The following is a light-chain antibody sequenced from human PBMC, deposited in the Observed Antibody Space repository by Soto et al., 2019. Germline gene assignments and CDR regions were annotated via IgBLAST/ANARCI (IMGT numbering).Light chain of an antibody. CDR1: NSDVGGHNY. CDR2: EVT. J-gene: IGLJ2*01. CDR3: ASYTTRTTLI. V-gene: IGLV2-14*01. Sequence: QSALTQPASVSGSPGQSITISCTGTNSDVGGHNYVSWYQQRPGKVPKLLIYEVTDRPSGASNRFSGSKSGNTASLTISGLQAEDEADYFCASYTTRTTLIYGGGTKVTVL.